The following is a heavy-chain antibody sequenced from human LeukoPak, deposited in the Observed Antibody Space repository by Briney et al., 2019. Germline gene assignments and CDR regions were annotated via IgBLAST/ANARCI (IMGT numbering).Heavy chain of an antibody. V-gene: IGHV3-23*01. J-gene: IGHJ6*02. CDR2: ISGSGGST. CDR3: TTGMDTAMADYYYYGMDV. CDR1: GFTFSSYA. D-gene: IGHD5-18*01. Sequence: GGSLRLSCAASGFTFSSYAMSWVRQAPGKGLEWVSAISGSGGSTYYADSVKGRFTISRDNSKNTLYLQMNSLRAEDTAVYYCTTGMDTAMADYYYYGMDVWGQGTTVTVSS.